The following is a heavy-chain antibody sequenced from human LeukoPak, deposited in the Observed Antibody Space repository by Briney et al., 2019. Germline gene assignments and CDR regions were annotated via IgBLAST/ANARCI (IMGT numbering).Heavy chain of an antibody. D-gene: IGHD1-26*01. J-gene: IGHJ4*02. CDR3: AKVFFSGSYYAASDY. CDR2: ISYDGSNK. Sequence: GRSLRLSCAAPGFTFSTYGMHWVRQAPGRGLEWVAVISYDGSNKYCADSVKGRFTISRDNSKNTLYLQMNSLRAEDTAVYYCAKVFFSGSYYAASDYWGQGTLVTVSS. V-gene: IGHV3-30*18. CDR1: GFTFSTYG.